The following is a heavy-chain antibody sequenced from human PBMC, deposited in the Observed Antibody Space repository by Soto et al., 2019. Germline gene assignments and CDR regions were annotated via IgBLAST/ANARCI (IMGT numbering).Heavy chain of an antibody. Sequence: GGSLRLSCAASGFTFSSYAMSWVRQAPGKGLEWVSAISGSGGSTYYADSVKGRFTISRDNSKNTLYLQMNSLRAEDTAVYYCAKYPVPIVATSSFDYWGQGTLVTVSS. J-gene: IGHJ4*02. D-gene: IGHD5-12*01. CDR3: AKYPVPIVATSSFDY. CDR2: ISGSGGST. CDR1: GFTFSSYA. V-gene: IGHV3-23*01.